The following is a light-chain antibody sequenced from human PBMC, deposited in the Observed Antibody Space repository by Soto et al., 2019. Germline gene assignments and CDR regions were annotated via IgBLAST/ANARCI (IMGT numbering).Light chain of an antibody. V-gene: IGKV3-20*01. CDR3: QQHTISMYT. J-gene: IGKJ2*01. Sequence: EIVLTQSPGTLSLSPGETATLSCRASQSVARDLTWYQQKPGQAPRLLISRASTGATGIPDRFSGSGSGTDFTLTIIRLETEDSAVYYCQQHTISMYTFGQGTKLEIK. CDR2: RAS. CDR1: QSVARD.